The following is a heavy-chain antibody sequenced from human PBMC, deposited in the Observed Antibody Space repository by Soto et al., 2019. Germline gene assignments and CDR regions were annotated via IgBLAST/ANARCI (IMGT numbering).Heavy chain of an antibody. CDR3: ARGIGFSAQDY. CDR2: ISGDLSST. D-gene: IGHD2-15*01. J-gene: IGHJ4*02. CDR1: GFFFSSYW. Sequence: GESLKISCAASGFFFSSYWMHWVRQAPGKGLMWVSRISGDLSSTDYADSVKGRFTISRDNAKNTLYLQMDSLRADDTAVYFCARGIGFSAQDYWGQGTLVTVSS. V-gene: IGHV3-74*01.